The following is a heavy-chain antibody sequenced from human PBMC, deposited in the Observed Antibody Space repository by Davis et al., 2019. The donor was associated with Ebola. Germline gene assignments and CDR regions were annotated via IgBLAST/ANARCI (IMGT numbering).Heavy chain of an antibody. CDR3: AREATALGSYYYYGMDV. J-gene: IGHJ6*04. D-gene: IGHD5-12*01. Sequence: ASVKVSCKASGYTFTSYGISWVRQAPGQGLEWMGWISAYNGNTNYAQKLQGRVTMTTDTSTSTAYMELRSLRSDDTAVYYCAREATALGSYYYYGMDVWGKGTTVTVSS. V-gene: IGHV1-18*01. CDR2: ISAYNGNT. CDR1: GYTFTSYG.